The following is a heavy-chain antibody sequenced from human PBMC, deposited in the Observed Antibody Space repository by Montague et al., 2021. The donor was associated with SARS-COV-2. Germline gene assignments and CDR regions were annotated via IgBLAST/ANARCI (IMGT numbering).Heavy chain of an antibody. Sequence: SETLSLTCSVSGGSVSSYYLDWIRQTAGKGLEWIGNIYYSGSTNYNPSLKSRVTISVDTSKNQFSLKLSSVTAADTAVYYCARDRPPYYYDNSGHFLHGWFDSWGQGTLVTVSS. CDR3: ARDRPPYYYDNSGHFLHGWFDS. V-gene: IGHV4-59*02. CDR2: IYYSGST. CDR1: GGSVSSYY. D-gene: IGHD3-22*01. J-gene: IGHJ5*01.